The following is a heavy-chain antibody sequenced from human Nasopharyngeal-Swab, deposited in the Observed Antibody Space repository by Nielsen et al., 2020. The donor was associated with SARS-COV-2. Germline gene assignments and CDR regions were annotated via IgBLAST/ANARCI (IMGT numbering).Heavy chain of an antibody. D-gene: IGHD4-23*01. CDR1: GVTFSSLW. V-gene: IGHV3-7*01. J-gene: IGHJ4*02. CDR2: TNPDGSQN. Sequence: GESLKISCAASGVTFSSLWLSWVRQAPGKGLEWVAGTNPDGSQNYYVDSMRGRFTTSRDNAENSLYLQMHSLRAEDTAVYYCARDIGGKYGYWGQGNLVTVSS. CDR3: ARDIGGKYGY.